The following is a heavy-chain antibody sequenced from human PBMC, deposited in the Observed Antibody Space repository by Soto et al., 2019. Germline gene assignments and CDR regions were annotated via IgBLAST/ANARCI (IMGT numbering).Heavy chain of an antibody. J-gene: IGHJ5*02. Sequence: QMQLQASGPGLVKPSETLSLTCNVSGASVSHGYWSWIRQPPGKGLEWIGFIYFGGSFNYNPSLTSRVTISVEPSKNQFSMKLTSVTASDTAVYYCARSYYVSTGFAVDPWGQGTLVTVSS. CDR3: ARSYYVSTGFAVDP. D-gene: IGHD3-22*01. V-gene: IGHV4-59*02. CDR1: GASVSHGY. CDR2: IYFGGSF.